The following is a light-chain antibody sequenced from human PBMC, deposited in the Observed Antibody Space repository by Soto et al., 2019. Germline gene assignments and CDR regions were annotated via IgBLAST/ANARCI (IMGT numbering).Light chain of an antibody. Sequence: EVFLTQSPGTLSLSQWERATLFCRASQSVSSYLAWYQQKPGQAPRLLIYDASNRATGIPARFSGSGSGADFTLTISSLEPEDFAVYYCQQRSNRITFGQGTRLEI. J-gene: IGKJ5*01. V-gene: IGKV3-11*01. CDR3: QQRSNRIT. CDR1: QSVSSY. CDR2: DAS.